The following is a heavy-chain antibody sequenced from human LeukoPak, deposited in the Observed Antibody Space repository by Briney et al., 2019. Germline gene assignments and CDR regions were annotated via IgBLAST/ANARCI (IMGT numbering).Heavy chain of an antibody. CDR1: EFTFSSYW. CDR3: ARALRYSSPFDY. Sequence: PGGSLRLSCAASEFTFSSYWMHWVRQAPGKGLVWVSRINSDGSSTSYADSVRGRFTISRDNAKNTLYLQMNSLRAEGTAVYYCARALRYSSPFDYWGQGTLVTVSS. V-gene: IGHV3-74*01. CDR2: INSDGSST. D-gene: IGHD6-13*01. J-gene: IGHJ4*02.